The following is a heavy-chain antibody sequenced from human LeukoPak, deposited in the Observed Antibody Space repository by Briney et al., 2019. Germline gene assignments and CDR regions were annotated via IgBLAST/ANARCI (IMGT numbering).Heavy chain of an antibody. CDR2: ITLAGGST. J-gene: IGHJ4*02. CDR1: GSTFTDYY. Sequence: ASPALSCPPSGSTFTDYYLHWLRPPPGQGLEWMGIITLAGGSTGYAQKFQGRVTMTRDTSTSTVYMELSSTRSEDTAVYYCARYNGDLTGGFDYWGKGTLVTVSS. V-gene: IGHV1-46*01. D-gene: IGHD4-17*01. CDR3: ARYNGDLTGGFDY.